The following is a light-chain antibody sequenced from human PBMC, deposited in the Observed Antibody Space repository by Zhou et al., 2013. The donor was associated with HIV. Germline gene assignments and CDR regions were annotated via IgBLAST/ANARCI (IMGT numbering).Light chain of an antibody. CDR2: DAS. V-gene: IGKV3-20*01. Sequence: EVVLTQSPATLSLSPGERATLSCRASQSVGIELAWYQHKRGQAPSLLIFDASNRASGAPDRFSGRGSGTEFTLTISRLEPEDFAVYYCQQYGSSRTFGQGTKVEIK. J-gene: IGKJ1*01. CDR1: QSVGIE. CDR3: QQYGSSRT.